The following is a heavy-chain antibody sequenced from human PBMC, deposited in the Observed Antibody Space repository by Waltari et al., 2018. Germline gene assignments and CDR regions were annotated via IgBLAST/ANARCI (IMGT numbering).Heavy chain of an antibody. J-gene: IGHJ3*02. Sequence: QVQLQESGPGLVRPSQTLSLTCTVSGGSISSGDCYWSWIRQPPGKGREWIGYSYYSGSNYYPPLLKSRVTILVDTSKNQFLLKLSSATAADTAVYYCASVIAGTGRYNIWGQGTMVTVSS. D-gene: IGHD1-20*01. CDR2: SYYSGSN. CDR1: GGSISSGDCY. CDR3: ASVIAGTGRYNI. V-gene: IGHV4-30-4*08.